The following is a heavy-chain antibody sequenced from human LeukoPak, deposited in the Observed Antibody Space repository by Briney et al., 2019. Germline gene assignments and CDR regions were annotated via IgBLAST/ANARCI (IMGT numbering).Heavy chain of an antibody. J-gene: IGHJ4*02. CDR2: INHSGST. CDR3: ARGGAAAATGY. D-gene: IGHD6-13*01. CDR1: GGSISSGGYY. Sequence: PSETLSLTCTVSGGSISSGGYYWSWIRQPPGKGLEWIGEINHSGSTNYNPSLKSRVTISVDTSKNQFSLKLSSVTAADTAVYYCARGGAAAATGYWGQGTLVTVSS. V-gene: IGHV4-39*07.